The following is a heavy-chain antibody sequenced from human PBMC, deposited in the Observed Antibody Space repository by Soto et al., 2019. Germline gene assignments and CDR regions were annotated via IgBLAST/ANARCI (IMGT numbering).Heavy chain of an antibody. J-gene: IGHJ4*02. Sequence: QVQLVESGGGVVQPGRSLRLSCAASGFTFSSYGMHWVRQAPGKGLEWVAVIWYDGSNKYYADSVKGRFTISRDNSKNTLYLQMNSFRAEDTAVYYCARSLRDYGDYSSLGYWGQGTLVTVSS. CDR3: ARSLRDYGDYSSLGY. CDR2: IWYDGSNK. V-gene: IGHV3-33*01. D-gene: IGHD4-17*01. CDR1: GFTFSSYG.